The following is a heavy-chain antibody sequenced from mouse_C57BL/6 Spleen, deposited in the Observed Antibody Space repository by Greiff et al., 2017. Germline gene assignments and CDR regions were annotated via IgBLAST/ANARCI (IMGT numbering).Heavy chain of an antibody. CDR3: ARSLYYGSSPYYFDY. D-gene: IGHD1-1*01. Sequence: VQLQQSGAELVKPGASVKMSCKASGYTFTSYWITWVKQRPGQGLEWIGDIYPGSGSTNYNEKFKSKATLTVDTSSSTAYMQLSSLTSEDSAVYYCARSLYYGSSPYYFDYWGQGTTLTVSS. CDR2: IYPGSGST. J-gene: IGHJ2*01. CDR1: GYTFTSYW. V-gene: IGHV1-55*01.